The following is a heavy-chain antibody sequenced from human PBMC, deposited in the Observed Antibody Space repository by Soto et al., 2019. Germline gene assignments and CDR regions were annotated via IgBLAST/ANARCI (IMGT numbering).Heavy chain of an antibody. D-gene: IGHD2-2*01. V-gene: IGHV2-5*02. Sequence: ITLKESGPTLVKPTQTLTLTCSFSGFSLSADGVGVGWIRQPPGKALEWLALIYWDDDTRYRPSLKSRLTITKDSSKNQVVLTMTNMDPVDTATYYCARAYGGTSWPNDAFDVWGQGTVVTVSS. J-gene: IGHJ3*01. CDR2: IYWDDDT. CDR3: ARAYGGTSWPNDAFDV. CDR1: GFSLSADGVG.